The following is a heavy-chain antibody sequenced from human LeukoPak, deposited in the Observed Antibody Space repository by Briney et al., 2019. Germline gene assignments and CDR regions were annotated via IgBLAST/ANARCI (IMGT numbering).Heavy chain of an antibody. D-gene: IGHD6-13*01. V-gene: IGHV3-15*01. CDR1: GCTFSNAW. J-gene: IGHJ4*02. CDR3: TTDRSTAASTAFGY. CDR2: IKSKTDGGTT. Sequence: GGSLRLSCAASGCTFSNAWMSWVRQSPGKGLEWFGRIKSKTDGGTTDYAAHLKGSFTISRDDSKNTLYLQMNRMKTEDTAVYYCTTDRSTAASTAFGYWGQGTLVTVSS.